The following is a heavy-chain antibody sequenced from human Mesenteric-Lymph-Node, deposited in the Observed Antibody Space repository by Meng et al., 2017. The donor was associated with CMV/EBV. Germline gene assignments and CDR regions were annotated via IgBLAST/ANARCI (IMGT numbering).Heavy chain of an antibody. CDR2: IYYSGST. D-gene: IGHD2-2*02. Sequence: TVSGGSISSYYWSWIRQHPGKGLEWIGYIYYSGSTYYNPSLKSRVTISVDTSRNQFSLKVSSVTAADTAVYYCARDEPVIPAAIKVWGQGTLVTVLL. CDR3: ARDEPVIPAAIKV. CDR1: GGSISSYY. J-gene: IGHJ4*02. V-gene: IGHV4-31*03.